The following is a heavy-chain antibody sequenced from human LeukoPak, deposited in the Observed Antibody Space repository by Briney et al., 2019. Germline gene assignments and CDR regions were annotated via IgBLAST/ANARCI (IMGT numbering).Heavy chain of an antibody. V-gene: IGHV4-59*13. CDR2: IHYSGST. CDR3: AKGGIYYYDISGYFFDY. CDR1: GGSISSYY. J-gene: IGHJ4*02. Sequence: SETLSLTCTVSGGSISSYYWSWVRQPPGKGLEWIGYIHYSGSTNYNPSLKSRVTISVDTSKNHLSLKLSSVTAADTAVYYCAKGGIYYYDISGYFFDYWGQGTLVTVSS. D-gene: IGHD3-22*01.